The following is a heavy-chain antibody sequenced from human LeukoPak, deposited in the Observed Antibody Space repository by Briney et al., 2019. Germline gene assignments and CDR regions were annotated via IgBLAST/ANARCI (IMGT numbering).Heavy chain of an antibody. D-gene: IGHD3-9*01. V-gene: IGHV1-18*01. Sequence: GASVKVSCKASGYTFTSYGISWVRQAPGQGLEWMGWISAYNGNTNYAQKLQGRVTMTTDTSTSTAYMELSRLRSDDTAVYYCARIEIFDWSSYNDAFDIWGQGTMVTVSS. CDR2: ISAYNGNT. J-gene: IGHJ3*02. CDR3: ARIEIFDWSSYNDAFDI. CDR1: GYTFTSYG.